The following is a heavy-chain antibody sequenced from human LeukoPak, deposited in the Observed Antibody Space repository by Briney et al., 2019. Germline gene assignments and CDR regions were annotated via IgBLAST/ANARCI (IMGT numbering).Heavy chain of an antibody. D-gene: IGHD3-10*01. Sequence: ETLSLTCAVYGGSFSGYYWSWIRQPPGKGLEWIGEINHSGSTNYNPSLKSRVTISVDTSKNQFSLKLSSVTAADTAVYYCARGRGAMAPKYCYYMDVWGKGTTVTVSS. V-gene: IGHV4-34*01. CDR2: INHSGST. CDR3: ARGRGAMAPKYCYYMDV. CDR1: GGSFSGYY. J-gene: IGHJ6*03.